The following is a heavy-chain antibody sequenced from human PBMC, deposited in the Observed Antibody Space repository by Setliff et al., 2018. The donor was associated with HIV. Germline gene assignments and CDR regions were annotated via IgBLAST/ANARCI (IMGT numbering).Heavy chain of an antibody. CDR3: ARDQSDYNVLTGFGDFDY. CDR2: IYENDYT. D-gene: IGHD3-9*01. CDR1: GGSMNNYY. J-gene: IGHJ4*01. V-gene: IGHV4-59*01. Sequence: SETLSLTCIVSGGSMNNYYWNWIRQTPGKGLEWIGYIYENDYTHYAVSLRSRVTVSMDTSKNQFSLTLRSVTAADRAMYYCARDQSDYNVLTGFGDFDYWGHGTLVTVSS.